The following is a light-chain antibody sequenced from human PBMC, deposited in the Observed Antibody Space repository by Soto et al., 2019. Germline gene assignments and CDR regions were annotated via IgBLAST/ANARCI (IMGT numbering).Light chain of an antibody. CDR1: QSVSSSY. CDR2: GAS. J-gene: IGKJ1*01. CDR3: QQYGSSRT. Sequence: EIILMQSPDTLSLSPGERATLPCRASQSVSSSYLAWYQQKPGQAPRLLIYGASSRATGIPDRFSGSGSGTDFTLTISRLEPEDFAVYYCQQYGSSRTFGQGTKVDI. V-gene: IGKV3-20*01.